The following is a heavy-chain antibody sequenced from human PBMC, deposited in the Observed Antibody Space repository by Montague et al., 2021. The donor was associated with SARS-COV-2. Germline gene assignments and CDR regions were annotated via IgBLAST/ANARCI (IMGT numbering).Heavy chain of an antibody. V-gene: IGHV4-34*01. CDR3: ARGQGVVITFGGVILHDX. CDR1: GGSFSGYY. D-gene: IGHD3-16*02. J-gene: IGHJ4*02. CDR2: INHSGTT. Sequence: SETLSLTCAVYGGSFSGYYCTWIRQSPGKGLEWMAEINHSGTTNYNFNPSLRSRVTISVDTSKSQFSLKLSSVTAADTAVHYCARGQGVVITFGGVILHDXWGQGTLVTVSS.